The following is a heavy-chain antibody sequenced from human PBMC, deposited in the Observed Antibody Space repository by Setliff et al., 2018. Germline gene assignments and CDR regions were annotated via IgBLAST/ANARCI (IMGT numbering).Heavy chain of an antibody. J-gene: IGHJ4*02. D-gene: IGHD4-4*01. CDR3: ARGDYIGLDY. V-gene: IGHV4-59*01. CDR2: IYYSGTT. CDR1: GGSISTYY. Sequence: KPSETLSLTCTVSGGSISTYYWTWIRQPPGKALEWIGHIYYSGTTNYSPSLKSRVTISIDMAKNQFSLKLNSVTAADAAVYYCARGDYIGLDYWGQGTLVTVSS.